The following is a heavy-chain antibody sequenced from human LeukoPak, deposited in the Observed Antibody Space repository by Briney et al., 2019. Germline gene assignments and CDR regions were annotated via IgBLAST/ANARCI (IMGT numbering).Heavy chain of an antibody. D-gene: IGHD2-2*01. CDR2: INHSGST. Sequence: SETLSLTCAVYGGSFSGYYWSWIRQPPGKGLEWIGEINHSGSTNYNPSLKSRVTISVDTSKNQFSLKLSSVTAADTAVYYCATVVVPAAIMVFGDYYGMDVWGQGTTVTVSS. CDR1: GGSFSGYY. CDR3: ATVVVPAAIMVFGDYYGMDV. J-gene: IGHJ6*02. V-gene: IGHV4-34*01.